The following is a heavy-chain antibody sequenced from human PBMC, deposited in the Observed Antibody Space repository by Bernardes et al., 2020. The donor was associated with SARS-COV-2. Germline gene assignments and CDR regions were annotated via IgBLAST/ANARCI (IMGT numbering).Heavy chain of an antibody. V-gene: IGHV3-30*18. J-gene: IGHJ4*01. CDR3: AKGPDILTGYFPFDQ. D-gene: IGHD3-9*01. CDR1: GFTFSGYG. CDR2: ISHDGRYT. Sequence: GGSLRLSCAASGFTFSGYGMHWVRQAPGKGLEWVAVISHDGRYTDEADFVKGRFTISRDNSKYTLYLQVNSLRPEDTAMYYCAKGPDILTGYFPFDQWGHGTLVTVSS.